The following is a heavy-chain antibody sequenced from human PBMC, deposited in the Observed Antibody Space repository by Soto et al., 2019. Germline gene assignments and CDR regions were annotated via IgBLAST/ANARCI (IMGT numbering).Heavy chain of an antibody. J-gene: IGHJ6*02. Sequence: ASVKVSCKASGYTFTGYYMHWVRQAPGQGLEWMGWINPNSGGTSYAQKFQGWVTMTRDTSISTAYMELSRLRSDDTAVYYCARDPGHSSGWPSYYYYYGMDVWGQGTTVTVSS. CDR2: INPNSGGT. CDR1: GYTFTGYY. V-gene: IGHV1-2*04. CDR3: ARDPGHSSGWPSYYYYYGMDV. D-gene: IGHD6-19*01.